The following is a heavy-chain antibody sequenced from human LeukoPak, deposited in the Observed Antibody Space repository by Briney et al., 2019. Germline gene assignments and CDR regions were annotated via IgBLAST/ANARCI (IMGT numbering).Heavy chain of an antibody. CDR3: ARQIPDLAIDD. J-gene: IGHJ4*02. CDR1: GGSISSSGYY. V-gene: IGHV4-61*02. CDR2: IYTSGST. Sequence: TLSLTCTVSGGSISSSGYYWSWIRQPAGKGLEWIGRIYTSGSTNYNPSLKSRVTMSVDTSKNQFSLKVTSVTASDTAVYYCARQIPDLAIDDWGQGTLVTVSS. D-gene: IGHD1-14*01.